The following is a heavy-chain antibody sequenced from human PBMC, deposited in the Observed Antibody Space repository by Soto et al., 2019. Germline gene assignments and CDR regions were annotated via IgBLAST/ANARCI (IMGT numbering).Heavy chain of an antibody. J-gene: IGHJ3*02. Sequence: PSETLSLTCTVSRGSSRSSSYYWGWIRQPPGKGLEWIASIHYSGSTHYKPSLKSRVTISVDTSKNQVSLRLRSVTAADTAVYYCARQRIHPSRTGDAFAIRGQGTMVTV. CDR3: ARQRIHPSRTGDAFAI. CDR1: RGSSRSSSYY. CDR2: IHYSGST. V-gene: IGHV4-39*01.